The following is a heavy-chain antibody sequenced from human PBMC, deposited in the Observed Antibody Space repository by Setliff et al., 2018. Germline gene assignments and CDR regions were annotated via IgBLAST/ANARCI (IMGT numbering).Heavy chain of an antibody. V-gene: IGHV3-11*01. CDR1: GFIFSDYY. Sequence: GGSLRLSCAASGFIFSDYYMTWIRQAPGKGLEWVSYITSSGTTTFNADSVKGRFTISRDNAKNSLLLQMNSLRAEDTAVYYCARSSGWYDYWGQGTLVTVSS. D-gene: IGHD6-19*01. CDR3: ARSSGWYDY. J-gene: IGHJ4*02. CDR2: ITSSGTTT.